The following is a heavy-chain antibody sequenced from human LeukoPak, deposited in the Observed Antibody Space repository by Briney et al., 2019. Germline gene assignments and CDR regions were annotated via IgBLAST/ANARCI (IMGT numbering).Heavy chain of an antibody. V-gene: IGHV4-39*01. D-gene: IGHD3-10*01. CDR1: GGSISSSSYY. CDR3: ARLIAKVDSVDY. J-gene: IGHJ4*02. CDR2: IYYSGST. Sequence: SETLSLTCTVSGGSISSSSYYWGWIRQPPGKGLEWIGSIYYSGSTYYNPSLKSRVTISVDTSKNQFSLKLSSVTAADTAVYYCARLIAKVDSVDYWGQGTLVTVSS.